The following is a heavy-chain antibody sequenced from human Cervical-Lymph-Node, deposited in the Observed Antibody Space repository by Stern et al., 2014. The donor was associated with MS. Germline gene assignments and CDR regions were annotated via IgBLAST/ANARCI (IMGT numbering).Heavy chain of an antibody. V-gene: IGHV3-13*01. CDR1: GFTINTYD. CDR2: LGKAGDT. J-gene: IGHJ3*01. D-gene: IGHD2-8*02. Sequence: EVQLVESGGGLVQPGGSLRLSCAASGFTINTYDMHWVRQVPGKGLEWVSILGKAGDTFFAVSVRGRFTIFRDDGKNSLYLHMNSLGVGDTAIYYCVRAPARTGWLPGGAFDVWGQGTRVLVSS. CDR3: VRAPARTGWLPGGAFDV.